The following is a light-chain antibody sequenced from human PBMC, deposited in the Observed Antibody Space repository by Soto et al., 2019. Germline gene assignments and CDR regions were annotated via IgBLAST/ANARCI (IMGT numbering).Light chain of an antibody. Sequence: EIVLTQSPATLSLSPGERATLSCRARQSVSSYLAWYQQKPGQAPRLPIYDASNRATGFPARFSGSGSGTDFTLTISSLEPEDFAVYYCQQRSSWPGTFGQGTKLEIK. CDR1: QSVSSY. V-gene: IGKV3-11*01. J-gene: IGKJ2*01. CDR2: DAS. CDR3: QQRSSWPGT.